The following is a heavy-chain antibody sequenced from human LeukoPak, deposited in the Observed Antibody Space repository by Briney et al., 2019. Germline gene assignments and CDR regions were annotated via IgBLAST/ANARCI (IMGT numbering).Heavy chain of an antibody. J-gene: IGHJ5*02. CDR3: ALIVVVPAAPPWFDP. CDR1: GYSISSGYY. Sequence: SETLSLTCAVSGYSISSGYYWGWIRQPPGKGLEWIGSIYHSGSTYYNPSLKSRVTISVDTSKNQFSLKLSSVTAADTAVYYCALIVVVPAAPPWFDPWGQGTLVTVSS. V-gene: IGHV4-38-2*01. D-gene: IGHD2-2*01. CDR2: IYHSGST.